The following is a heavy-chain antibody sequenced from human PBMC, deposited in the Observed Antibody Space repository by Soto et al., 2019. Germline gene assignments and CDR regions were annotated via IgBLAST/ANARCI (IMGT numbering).Heavy chain of an antibody. CDR2: INPNSGGT. D-gene: IGHD3-10*01. CDR1: GYTFTGYY. V-gene: IGHV1-2*02. CDR3: ARVSAGYYYYGMDV. J-gene: IGHJ6*02. Sequence: GASVKVSCKASGYTFTGYYMHWVRQAPGQGLEWMGWINPNSGGTNYAQKFQGRVTMTRDTSISTAYMELSRLRSDDTAVYYCARVSAGYYYYGMDVWGQGTTVTVSS.